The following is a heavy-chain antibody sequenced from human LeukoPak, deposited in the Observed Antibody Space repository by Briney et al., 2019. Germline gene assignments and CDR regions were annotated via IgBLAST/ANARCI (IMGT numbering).Heavy chain of an antibody. J-gene: IGHJ2*01. CDR3: ARAPRRYFDL. CDR1: GDSISTYY. Sequence: SETLSLTCSVSGDSISTYYWGWIRQPPGKGVEWIGYIYDSGKTNYNPSLKSRVTISADTSKNYFSLTLRSVTAADTAVYYCARAPRRYFDLWGRGTLVTVSS. V-gene: IGHV4-59*12. CDR2: IYDSGKT.